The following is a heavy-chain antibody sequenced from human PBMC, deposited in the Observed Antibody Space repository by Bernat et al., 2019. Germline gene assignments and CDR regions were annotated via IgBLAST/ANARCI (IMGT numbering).Heavy chain of an antibody. J-gene: IGHJ4*02. Sequence: EVQLVESGGGLVQPGGSLRLSCAASGFTVSSNYMSWVRQAPGKGLEWVSVIYTGGSTYSADSVKGRFTISRDNSKNTLYLQMNSLRAEDTAVDYCARDHGIAARPVDYWGQGTLVTVSS. CDR3: ARDHGIAARPVDY. V-gene: IGHV3-66*01. CDR1: GFTVSSNY. CDR2: IYTGGST. D-gene: IGHD6-6*01.